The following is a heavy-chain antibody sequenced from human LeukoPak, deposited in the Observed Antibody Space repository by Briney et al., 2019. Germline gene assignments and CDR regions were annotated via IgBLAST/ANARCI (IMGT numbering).Heavy chain of an antibody. V-gene: IGHV3-49*03. CDR1: GFTFGEYA. J-gene: IGHJ4*02. D-gene: IGHD6-13*01. Sequence: GGSLRLSCAVFGFTFGEYAMSWFRQAPGKGLEWVSVIRGNRRGGTVDYAASVKGRFTISRDDSKSIAYLQMDSLKTDDTAVYYCTRGWYEDYYFDYWGQGTLVIVSS. CDR3: TRGWYEDYYFDY. CDR2: IRGNRRGGTV.